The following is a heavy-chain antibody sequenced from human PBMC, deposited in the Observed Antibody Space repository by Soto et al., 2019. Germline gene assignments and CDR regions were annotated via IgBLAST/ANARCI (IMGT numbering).Heavy chain of an antibody. Sequence: QVQLVQSGAEVKKPGASVKVSCKASGYTFSDYGIGWVRQAPGQGLEWKGWISRYNGNTNYAQKIQGRVTMTRDTSTRTAHMELRSLRSDDTAVYYCARGLGIATGHDYWGQGTLVTVSS. CDR2: ISRYNGNT. V-gene: IGHV1-18*01. CDR3: ARGLGIATGHDY. D-gene: IGHD6-13*01. J-gene: IGHJ4*02. CDR1: GYTFSDYG.